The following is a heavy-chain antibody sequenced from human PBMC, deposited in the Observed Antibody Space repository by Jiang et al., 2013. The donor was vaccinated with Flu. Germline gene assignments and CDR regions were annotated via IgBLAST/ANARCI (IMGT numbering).Heavy chain of an antibody. CDR1: GFTFGSYP. D-gene: IGHD2-2*02. CDR3: ARGLGHCSSTSCYTTDY. Sequence: VQLVESGGGVVQPGRSLRLSCAASGFTFGSYPMHWVRQAPGKGLEWVALILYDGSTKYYADSVKGRFTISRDNSKNTLYLQMNSLRAEDTAVYSCARGLGHCSSTSCYTTDYWGQG. V-gene: IGHV3-30*04. CDR2: ILYDGSTK. J-gene: IGHJ4*02.